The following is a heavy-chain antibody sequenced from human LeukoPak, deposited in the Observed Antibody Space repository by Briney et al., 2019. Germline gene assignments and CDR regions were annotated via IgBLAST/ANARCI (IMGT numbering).Heavy chain of an antibody. CDR3: TCYDYSAEYFQH. Sequence: PGGSLRLSCTASGFTFGDYAMGWVRQAPGKGLEWVGFIRSKAYGGTTKYSASVKGRFTISRDDPESIAYLQMNSLKTEDTAVYYCTCYDYSAEYFQHWGQGTLVTVSS. CDR2: IRSKAYGGTT. V-gene: IGHV3-49*04. J-gene: IGHJ1*01. D-gene: IGHD2-2*01. CDR1: GFTFGDYA.